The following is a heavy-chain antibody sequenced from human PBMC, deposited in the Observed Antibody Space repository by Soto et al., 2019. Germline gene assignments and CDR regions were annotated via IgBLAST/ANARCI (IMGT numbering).Heavy chain of an antibody. J-gene: IGHJ4*02. CDR1: GFSFSTYG. D-gene: IGHD6-25*01. Sequence: QVQLVESGGGVVQPGKSLRLSCAASGFSFSTYGMHWVRQAPGRGLEWVALIWYDGSEKYYADSVTGRFTISRDNFRRTVSPDLRRLSDDDTAVYFCAGAANRACPAYWGQGTLVTVSS. CDR3: AGAANRACPAY. V-gene: IGHV3-33*01. CDR2: IWYDGSEK.